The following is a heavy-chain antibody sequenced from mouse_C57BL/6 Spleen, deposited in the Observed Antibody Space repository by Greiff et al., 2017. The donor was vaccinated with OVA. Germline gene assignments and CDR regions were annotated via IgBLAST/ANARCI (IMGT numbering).Heavy chain of an antibody. D-gene: IGHD2-4*01. CDR2: ISYDGSN. J-gene: IGHJ4*01. V-gene: IGHV3-6*01. CDR3: ARENEYDGYYYAMDY. Sequence: VQLQQSGPGLVKPSQSLSLTCSVTGYSITSGYYWNWIRQFPGNKLEWMGYISYDGSNNYNPSLKNRISITRDKSTNQFFLKLNSVTTEDTDTYDCARENEYDGYYYAMDYWGQGTSVTVSS. CDR1: GYSITSGYY.